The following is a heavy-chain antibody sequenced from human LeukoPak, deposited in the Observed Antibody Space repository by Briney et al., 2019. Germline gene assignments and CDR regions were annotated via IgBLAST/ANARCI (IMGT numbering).Heavy chain of an antibody. V-gene: IGHV4-30-4*08. CDR1: GGSISSGDYY. CDR2: ICYSGST. J-gene: IGHJ4*02. CDR3: ARATGYYYGSGSIFDY. D-gene: IGHD3-10*01. Sequence: PSQTLSLTCTVSGGSISSGDYYWSWIRQPPGKGLEWIGYICYSGSTYYNPSLKSRVTISVDTSKNQFSLKLSSVTAADTAVYYCARATGYYYGSGSIFDYWGQGTLVTVSS.